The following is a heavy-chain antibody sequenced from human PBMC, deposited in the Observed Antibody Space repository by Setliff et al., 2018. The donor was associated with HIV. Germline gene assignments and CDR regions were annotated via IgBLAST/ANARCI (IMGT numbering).Heavy chain of an antibody. J-gene: IGHJ6*02. D-gene: IGHD3-10*01. CDR1: GFTFRNYW. Sequence: GGSLRLSCAASGFTFRNYWMHWVRQAPGKGLVWVSRIDGDGSGTSYADSVQGRFTISRDNAKNTLYLQMISLRAEDTAVYYCAYYSSGSFYLGYYYYHGMDVWGQGTTVTVSS. CDR3: AYYSSGSFYLGYYYYHGMDV. V-gene: IGHV3-74*01. CDR2: IDGDGSGT.